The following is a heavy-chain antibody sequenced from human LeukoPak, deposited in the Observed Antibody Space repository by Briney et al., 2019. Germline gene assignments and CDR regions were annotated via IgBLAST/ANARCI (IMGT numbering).Heavy chain of an antibody. CDR2: ISSSSSYI. J-gene: IGHJ4*02. Sequence: GGSLRLSCAASGFTFSSYSMNWVRQAPGKGLEWVSSISSSSSYIYYADSVKGRFTISRDNAKNSLYLQMNSLRAEDTAVYYCARDGSWELHFHYWGQGTLVTVSS. CDR3: ARDGSWELHFHY. V-gene: IGHV3-21*01. D-gene: IGHD1-26*01. CDR1: GFTFSSYS.